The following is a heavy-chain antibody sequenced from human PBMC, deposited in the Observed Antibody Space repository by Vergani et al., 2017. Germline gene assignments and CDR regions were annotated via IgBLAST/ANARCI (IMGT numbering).Heavy chain of an antibody. V-gene: IGHV1-69*12. CDR1: VGTFSSYA. Sequence: QVQLVQSGAEVKKPGSSVKVSCKASVGTFSSYAISWVRQAPGQGLEWMGGIIPIFGTANYAQKFQGRVTITADESTSTAYMELSSLRSEDTAVYYCASKMQEEVVTAISWHYGMDVWGQGTTVTVSS. CDR3: ASKMQEEVVTAISWHYGMDV. D-gene: IGHD2-21*02. CDR2: IIPIFGTA. J-gene: IGHJ6*02.